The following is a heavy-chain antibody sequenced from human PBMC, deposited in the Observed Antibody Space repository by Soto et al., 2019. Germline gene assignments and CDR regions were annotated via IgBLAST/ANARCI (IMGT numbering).Heavy chain of an antibody. Sequence: GASVKVSCKASGYTFTSYAMHWVRQAPGQRLEWMGWINAGNGNTKYSQKFQGRVTITRDTSASTAYMELSSLRSEDTAVYYCARGRVVVPAAIVYWGQGTLVTVSS. CDR3: ARGRVVVPAAIVY. D-gene: IGHD2-2*01. J-gene: IGHJ4*02. CDR2: INAGNGNT. CDR1: GYTFTSYA. V-gene: IGHV1-3*01.